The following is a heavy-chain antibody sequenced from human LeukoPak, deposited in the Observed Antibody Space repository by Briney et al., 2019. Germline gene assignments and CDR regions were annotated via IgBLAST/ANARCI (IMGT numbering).Heavy chain of an antibody. D-gene: IGHD6-19*01. CDR3: ARRVIAVAGTIRYFDY. J-gene: IGHJ4*02. CDR2: IYYSGST. CDR1: GGSISSSSYY. V-gene: IGHV4-39*01. Sequence: PSETLSLTCTVSGGSISSSSYYWGWIRQPPGKGLEWIGSIYYSGSTYYNPSLKSRVTKSVDTSKNQFSLKLSSVTAADTAVYYCARRVIAVAGTIRYFDYWGQGTLVTVSS.